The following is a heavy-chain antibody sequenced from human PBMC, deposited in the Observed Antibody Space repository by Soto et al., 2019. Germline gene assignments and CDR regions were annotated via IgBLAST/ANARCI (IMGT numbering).Heavy chain of an antibody. Sequence: SETLSLTCTVSGGSISSGGYYWSWIRQHPGKGLEWIGYIYYSGSTYYNPSLKSRVTISVDASKNQFSLKLSSVTAADTAVYYCARGRASSSSLYYFDYWGKGTLVTVS. CDR3: ARGRASSSSLYYFDY. D-gene: IGHD6-6*01. CDR2: IYYSGST. CDR1: GGSISSGGYY. J-gene: IGHJ4*02. V-gene: IGHV4-31*03.